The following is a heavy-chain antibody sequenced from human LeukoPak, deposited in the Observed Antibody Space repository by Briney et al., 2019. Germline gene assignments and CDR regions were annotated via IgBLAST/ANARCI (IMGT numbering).Heavy chain of an antibody. V-gene: IGHV4-4*07. CDR3: ARVIHSYDYYYYMDV. D-gene: IGHD5-18*01. J-gene: IGHJ6*03. Sequence: SETLSLTCTVSGGSISRYYWCWIRQPAGKGLEWIGRIYTGGSTNYNPSLKSRVTMSVDTSKNQFSLKLSSVTAADTAVYYCARVIHSYDYYYYMDVWAKGPRSPSP. CDR2: IYTGGST. CDR1: GGSISRYY.